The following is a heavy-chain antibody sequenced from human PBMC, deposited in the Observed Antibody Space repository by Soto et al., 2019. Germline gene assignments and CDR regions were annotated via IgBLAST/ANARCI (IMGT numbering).Heavy chain of an antibody. CDR2: ISGNGFSS. CDR1: GFTFSNYA. CDR3: AGGSRDTSGYYDFDY. Sequence: EVQLLESGGGLVQTGRSLRLSCAASGFTFSNYAMSWVRQTPGKGLEWVSSISGNGFSSYYPDSVKGRFTISRDNSQNTLYLQMNTLGAEDTAVYYCAGGSRDTSGYYDFDYWGQGTLVTVSS. J-gene: IGHJ4*02. V-gene: IGHV3-23*01. D-gene: IGHD3-22*01.